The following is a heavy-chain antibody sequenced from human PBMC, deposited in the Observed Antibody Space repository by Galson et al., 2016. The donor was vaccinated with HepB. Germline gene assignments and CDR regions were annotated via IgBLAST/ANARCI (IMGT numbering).Heavy chain of an antibody. V-gene: IGHV3-23*01. J-gene: IGHJ4*02. CDR2: IGGSDDTT. CDR3: ASSCPGGSCYFDY. Sequence: SLRLSCAASKFTFSSYAMSWVRQAPGKGLEWVSTIGGSDDTTYYADSVRGRFTTSRDNSKNTLYLQTNSLRAEDTAVYYCASSCPGGSCYFDYWGQGTLVTVSS. D-gene: IGHD2-15*01. CDR1: KFTFSSYA.